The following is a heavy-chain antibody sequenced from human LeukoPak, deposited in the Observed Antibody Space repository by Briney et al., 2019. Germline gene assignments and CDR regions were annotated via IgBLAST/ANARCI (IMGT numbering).Heavy chain of an antibody. CDR3: ARGLDDSSGYYSDY. CDR2: MNPNSGNT. J-gene: IGHJ4*02. V-gene: IGHV1-8*03. Sequence: ASVKVSCKASGYTFTSYDINWVRQATGQGLEWMGWMNPNSGNTGYAQKFQGRVTITRNTSISTAYMELSSLGSEDTAVHYCARGLDDSSGYYSDYWGQGTLVTVSS. CDR1: GYTFTSYD. D-gene: IGHD3-22*01.